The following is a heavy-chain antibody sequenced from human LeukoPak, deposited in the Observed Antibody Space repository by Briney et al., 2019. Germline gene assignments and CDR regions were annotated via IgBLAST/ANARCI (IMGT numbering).Heavy chain of an antibody. J-gene: IGHJ4*02. CDR2: INSDGSST. D-gene: IGHD5-18*01. Sequence: GGSLRLSCAASGFTFSNYWMHWVRQAPGKGLVWVSRINSDGSSTTYADSVKGRFTISRDNGQNTLYLQMNSLRAEDTAVYYCAREGRGYSYAFEYWGQGALVTVSS. V-gene: IGHV3-74*01. CDR3: AREGRGYSYAFEY. CDR1: GFTFSNYW.